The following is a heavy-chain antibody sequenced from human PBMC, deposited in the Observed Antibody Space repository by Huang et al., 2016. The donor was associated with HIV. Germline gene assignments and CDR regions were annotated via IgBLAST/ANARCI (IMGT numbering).Heavy chain of an antibody. D-gene: IGHD6-19*01. CDR2: INGDGLT. V-gene: IGHV1-3*01. CDR1: GFNFLTYA. Sequence: QVQLVQSGAEVEKPGASVNLSCKASGFNFLTYALHWVRQAPGQRLEWMGWINGDGLTKYSQKFQGRGTITRDRSASTVYVDFKSLTYEDTAVYYCARDKEAGTPFFDPWGQGTVVTVSS. J-gene: IGHJ5*02. CDR3: ARDKEAGTPFFDP.